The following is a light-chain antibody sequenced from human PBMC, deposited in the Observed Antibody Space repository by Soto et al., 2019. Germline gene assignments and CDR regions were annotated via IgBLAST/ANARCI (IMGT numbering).Light chain of an antibody. V-gene: IGKV3-15*01. CDR1: QSISAN. J-gene: IGKJ2*01. CDR3: QQFHNWPYT. Sequence: EIVMTQSPATLSVSPGERATLSCRASQSISANLAWYQQKPGQAPRLLIYGANARVPGIPARFSGSGSGTEFTLTISSLQSEDFAIYFCQQFHNWPYTFGQGNKLEIK. CDR2: GAN.